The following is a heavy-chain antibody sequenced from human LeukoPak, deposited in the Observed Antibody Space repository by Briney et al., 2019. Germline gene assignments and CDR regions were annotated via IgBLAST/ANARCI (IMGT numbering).Heavy chain of an antibody. CDR3: ARHSSRGHYYDFDF. Sequence: SVKVSCKAPGDTLITHFISWVRQAPGQGLEWVGRIVPVIGVATYAQSLQGRFIITADRSTNTAYMELSSLRFEDSAVYFCARHSSRGHYYDFDFWGQGSLVTVSS. V-gene: IGHV1-69*02. CDR2: IVPVIGVA. J-gene: IGHJ4*02. CDR1: GDTLITHF. D-gene: IGHD3-22*01.